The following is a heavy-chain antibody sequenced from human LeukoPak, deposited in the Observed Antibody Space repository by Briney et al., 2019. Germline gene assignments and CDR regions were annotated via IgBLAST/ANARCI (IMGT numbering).Heavy chain of an antibody. D-gene: IGHD5-18*01. CDR3: ARGASGIQLWFFDP. V-gene: IGHV3-7*01. CDR1: GFTYSVYW. J-gene: IGHJ5*02. Sequence: PGGSLRLPCAASGFTYSVYWKSCLRQAPGRGLEGVANIKQEGSEKYYVDSVKGRITISRDNAKNSLYLQMNSLRAEDSAVYYCARGASGIQLWFFDPWGQGTLVTVSS. CDR2: IKQEGSEK.